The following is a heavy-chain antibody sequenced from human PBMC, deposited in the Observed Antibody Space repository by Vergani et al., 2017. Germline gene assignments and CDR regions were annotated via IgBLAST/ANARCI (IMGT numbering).Heavy chain of an antibody. J-gene: IGHJ3*02. Sequence: VQLVESGGGVVQPGRSLRLSCAASGFTFSSYEMNWVRQAPGKGLEWVSYISSSGSTIYYADSVKGRFTISRDNAKNSLYLQMNSLRAEDTAVYYCARDSRYYDSSGYKDIWGQGTMVTVSS. V-gene: IGHV3-48*03. CDR1: GFTFSSYE. CDR2: ISSSGSTI. CDR3: ARDSRYYDSSGYKDI. D-gene: IGHD3-22*01.